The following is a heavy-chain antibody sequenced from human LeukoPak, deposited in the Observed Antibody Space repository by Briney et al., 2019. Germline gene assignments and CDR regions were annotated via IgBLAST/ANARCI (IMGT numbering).Heavy chain of an antibody. CDR1: GSTFTDYY. V-gene: IGHV1-2*02. CDR3: VTMGTITVIVDPSDY. D-gene: IGHD3-22*01. Sequence: ASVKVSCKASGSTFTDYYMHWVRQAPGQGLEWMGWINPNSGGTNFAQKFQGRVTMTRDTSISTAYMELNSLRAEDTAVYYCVTMGTITVIVDPSDYWGQGNLVTVSS. J-gene: IGHJ4*02. CDR2: INPNSGGT.